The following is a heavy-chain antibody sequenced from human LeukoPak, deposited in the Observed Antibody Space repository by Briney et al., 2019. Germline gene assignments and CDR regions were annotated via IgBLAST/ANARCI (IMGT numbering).Heavy chain of an antibody. J-gene: IGHJ4*02. Sequence: GGSLRLSCAASGFSFSTTWVHWVPQAPGKVLEWVALIYSDSSRTTYADSVKGRFTISRDNAENTVYLQMSSLRVEDTAVYFCTKDAGYASDYWGRGILVPVSS. D-gene: IGHD2-15*01. CDR3: TKDAGYASDY. CDR2: IYSDSSRT. CDR1: GFSFSTTW. V-gene: IGHV3-74*01.